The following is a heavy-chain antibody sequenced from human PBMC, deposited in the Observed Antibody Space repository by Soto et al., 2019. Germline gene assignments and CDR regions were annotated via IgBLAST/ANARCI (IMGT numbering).Heavy chain of an antibody. D-gene: IGHD4-4*01. CDR1: GDTFSRYS. CDR3: ARPHYSDYSGRLDH. Sequence: QVQVVQSGAEVKQPGSSVKVSCKASGDTFSRYSVTWVRQAPGQGLEWMGGISPIFGTAYYAQKFQGRVTISADESTGTAYMELSSLRSEDTAVYYCARPHYSDYSGRLDHCGQGTLITVSS. CDR2: ISPIFGTA. J-gene: IGHJ4*02. V-gene: IGHV1-69*01.